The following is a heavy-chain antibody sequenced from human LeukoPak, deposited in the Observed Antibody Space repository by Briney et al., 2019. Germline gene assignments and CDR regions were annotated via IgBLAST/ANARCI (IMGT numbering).Heavy chain of an antibody. Sequence: PSETLSLTCAVSGYSISSGYYWGWIRQPPGKGLEWIGSIYHSGSTYYNPSLKSRVTISVDTSKNQFSLKLSSVTAADTALYYCARSRGFGVVIITGVNWFDPWGQGTLVTVSS. J-gene: IGHJ5*02. V-gene: IGHV4-38-2*01. CDR2: IYHSGST. CDR1: GYSISSGYY. CDR3: ARSRGFGVVIITGVNWFDP. D-gene: IGHD3-3*01.